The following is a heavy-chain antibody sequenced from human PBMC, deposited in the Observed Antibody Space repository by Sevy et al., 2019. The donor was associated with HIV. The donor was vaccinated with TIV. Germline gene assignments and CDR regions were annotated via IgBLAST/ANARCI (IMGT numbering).Heavy chain of an antibody. CDR2: IQSKTDGGTT. D-gene: IGHD3-16*01. CDR3: AKGGDRPSAGDSLYLFDY. V-gene: IGHV3-15*01. CDR1: GFTFSNAW. J-gene: IGHJ4*02. Sequence: GGSLRLSCAASGFTFSNAWMSWVRQAPGKGLEWVGRIQSKTDGGTTDYAAPVKGRFTISRDDSKNTLYLQMNSLRVEDTAIYYCAKGGDRPSAGDSLYLFDYWGQGTLVTVSS.